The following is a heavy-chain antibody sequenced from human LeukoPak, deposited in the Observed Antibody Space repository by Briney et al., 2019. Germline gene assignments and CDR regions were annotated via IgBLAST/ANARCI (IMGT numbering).Heavy chain of an antibody. Sequence: SETLSLTCAVYGGSFSGYYWSWIRQPPGKGLEWIGEINHSGSTNYNPSLKSRATISVDTSKNQFSLKLSSVTAADTAVYYCARGRRSRYYYDSSGYYYFDYWGQGTLVTVSS. J-gene: IGHJ4*02. CDR2: INHSGST. D-gene: IGHD3-22*01. V-gene: IGHV4-34*01. CDR1: GGSFSGYY. CDR3: ARGRRSRYYYDSSGYYYFDY.